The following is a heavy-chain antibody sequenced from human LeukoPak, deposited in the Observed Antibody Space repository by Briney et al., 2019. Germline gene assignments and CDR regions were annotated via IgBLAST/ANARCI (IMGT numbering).Heavy chain of an antibody. V-gene: IGHV3-21*04. CDR1: GFTFSSYT. D-gene: IGHD5-24*01. CDR2: ISSSSRYI. J-gene: IGHJ4*02. CDR3: AKSGYNRFDY. Sequence: GGSLRLSSAASGFTFSSYTMSWVRQAPGKGLEWVSSISSSSRYIYYTDSVKGRFTISRDNAKNTLYLQMNSLRAEDTAVYYCAKSGYNRFDYWGQGTLVTVSS.